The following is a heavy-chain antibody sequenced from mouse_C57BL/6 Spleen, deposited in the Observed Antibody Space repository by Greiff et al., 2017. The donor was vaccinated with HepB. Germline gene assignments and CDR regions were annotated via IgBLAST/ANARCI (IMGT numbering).Heavy chain of an antibody. V-gene: IGHV5-17*01. CDR1: GFTFSDYG. J-gene: IGHJ4*01. CDR3: AITTVVATRAMDY. D-gene: IGHD1-1*01. CDR2: ISSGSSTI. Sequence: EVQGVESGGGLVKPGGSLKLSCAASGFTFSDYGMHWVRQAPEKGLEWVVYISSGSSTIYYADTVKGRFTISRDNAKNTLFLQMTSLRSEDTAMYYCAITTVVATRAMDYWGQGTSVTVSS.